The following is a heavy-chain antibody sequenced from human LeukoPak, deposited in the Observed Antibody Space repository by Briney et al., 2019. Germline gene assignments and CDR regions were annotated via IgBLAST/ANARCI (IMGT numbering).Heavy chain of an antibody. Sequence: PGGSLRLSCAASGFTFSSYWMSWVRQAPGKGLEWVANIKQDGSEKYYVDSVKGRFPISRDNAKNSLYLQMNSLRAEDTAVYYCARFRPGQWLVRTYFFDYWGQGTLVTVSS. D-gene: IGHD6-19*01. CDR1: GFTFSSYW. V-gene: IGHV3-7*01. CDR2: IKQDGSEK. CDR3: ARFRPGQWLVRTYFFDY. J-gene: IGHJ4*02.